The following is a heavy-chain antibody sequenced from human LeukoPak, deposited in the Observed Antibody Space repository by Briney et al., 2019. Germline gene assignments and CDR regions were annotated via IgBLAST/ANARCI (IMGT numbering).Heavy chain of an antibody. Sequence: ASVKVSCKASGYTFTGYYMHWVRQAPGQGLEWMGWINPNSGGTNYAQKFQGRVTMTRDTSISTAYMELSRLRSDDTAVYYCARGYPEDYYDTPGPFDIWGQGTMVTVSS. CDR1: GYTFTGYY. V-gene: IGHV1-2*02. J-gene: IGHJ3*02. CDR3: ARGYPEDYYDTPGPFDI. CDR2: INPNSGGT. D-gene: IGHD3-22*01.